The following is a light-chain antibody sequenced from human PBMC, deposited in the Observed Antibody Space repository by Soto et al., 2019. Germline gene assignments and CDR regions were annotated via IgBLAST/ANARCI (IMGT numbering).Light chain of an antibody. CDR3: QQYNNWSLFT. V-gene: IGKV3-15*01. Sequence: EIVLTQSPATLSVSPGERVTLSCRASQIISSNLAWYQQKPGQAPRLLIYGIFTRATGIPARFSGSGSGTEFTLTISSLQSEDFAVYYCQQYNNWSLFTFGQGTRLEIQ. CDR2: GIF. CDR1: QIISSN. J-gene: IGKJ5*01.